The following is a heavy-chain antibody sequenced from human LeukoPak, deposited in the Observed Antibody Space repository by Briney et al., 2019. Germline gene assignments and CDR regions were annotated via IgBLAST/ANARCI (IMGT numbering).Heavy chain of an antibody. V-gene: IGHV3-48*03. Sequence: GGSLRLSCAASGFTFSSYEMNWVRQAPGKGLEWVSYISSSGSTIYYADSVKGRFTISRDNAKNSLYLQMNSLRAEDTAVYCCARGGPITMVRGVISPSDYWGQGTLVTVSS. D-gene: IGHD3-10*01. CDR2: ISSSGSTI. CDR3: ARGGPITMVRGVISPSDY. CDR1: GFTFSSYE. J-gene: IGHJ4*02.